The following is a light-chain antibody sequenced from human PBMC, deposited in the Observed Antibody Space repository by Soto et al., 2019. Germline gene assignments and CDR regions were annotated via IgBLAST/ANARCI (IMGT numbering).Light chain of an antibody. Sequence: EIGMTQSPATLSVSPGERATLSWRASHSVNSNLAWYQQNPRQAHRLIIYGAYSRATGIPARFSGSGSGTEFNITINSLQSEDYAVYYCQQYNSWPRTFGQGTKVDIK. CDR2: GAY. V-gene: IGKV3-15*01. CDR1: HSVNSN. J-gene: IGKJ1*01. CDR3: QQYNSWPRT.